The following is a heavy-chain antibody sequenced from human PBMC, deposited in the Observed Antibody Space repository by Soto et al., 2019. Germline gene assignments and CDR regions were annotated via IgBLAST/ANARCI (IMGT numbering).Heavy chain of an antibody. CDR3: AKDSSSELDY. D-gene: IGHD6-13*01. Sequence: QVQLVGSGGGVVQPGRSLRLSCAASGFTFSSYGMRWVRQAPGKGLEWVAAISYDGSNKYYADSVKGRFTISRDNSKNTLYLQMNSLRAEDTAVYYCAKDSSSELDYWGQGTLVTVSS. CDR1: GFTFSSYG. CDR2: ISYDGSNK. V-gene: IGHV3-30*18. J-gene: IGHJ4*02.